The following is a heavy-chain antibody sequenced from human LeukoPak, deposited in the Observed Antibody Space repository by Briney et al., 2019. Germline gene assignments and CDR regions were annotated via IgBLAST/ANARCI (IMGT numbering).Heavy chain of an antibody. D-gene: IGHD6-6*01. CDR1: GGSISSSSYY. Sequence: SETLSLTCTVSGGSISSSSYYWGWIRQPPGKGLEWIGSIYYSGSTYYNPSLKSRVTISVDTSKNQFSLKLSSVTAADTAVYYCARHPSEYSSSSYWGEGTLVTVSS. V-gene: IGHV4-39*01. CDR2: IYYSGST. CDR3: ARHPSEYSSSSY. J-gene: IGHJ4*02.